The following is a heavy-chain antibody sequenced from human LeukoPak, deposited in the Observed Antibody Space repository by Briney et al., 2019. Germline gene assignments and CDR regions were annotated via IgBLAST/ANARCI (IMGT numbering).Heavy chain of an antibody. Sequence: GRSLRLSCAASGFTFSSYAMHWVRQAPGKGLEWVAVISYDGSNKYYADSVKGRFTISRDNSKNTLYLQMNSLRAEDTAAYYCARDLWFVPWARFSSGSHDAFDIWGQGTMVTVSS. CDR3: ARDLWFVPWARFSSGSHDAFDI. V-gene: IGHV3-30*04. CDR2: ISYDGSNK. J-gene: IGHJ3*02. D-gene: IGHD3-22*01. CDR1: GFTFSSYA.